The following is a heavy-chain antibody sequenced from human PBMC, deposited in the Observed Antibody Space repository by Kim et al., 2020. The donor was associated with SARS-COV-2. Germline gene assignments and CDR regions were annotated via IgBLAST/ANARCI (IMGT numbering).Heavy chain of an antibody. J-gene: IGHJ6*02. CDR2: T. Sequence: TVYADSVKGWFTISRDNSQNMVYLQMNSLRAEDTAIYYCAKRLASSALDVWGQGTTVTVSS. V-gene: IGHV3-23*01. CDR3: AKRLASSALDV. D-gene: IGHD6-6*01.